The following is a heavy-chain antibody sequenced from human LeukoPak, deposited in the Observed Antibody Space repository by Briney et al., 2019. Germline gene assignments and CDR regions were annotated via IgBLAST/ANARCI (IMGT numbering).Heavy chain of an antibody. CDR2: IYYSGST. V-gene: IGHV4-59*01. J-gene: IGHJ5*01. D-gene: IGHD3-22*01. CDR3: ARGPYYYSSGFDW. CDR1: GGSINNYY. Sequence: SETLSLTCTVSGGSINNYYWSWIRQPPGKGLEWSGYIYYSGSTNYTPPLKSRVTISVDRSRNQFSLKLSSVTAADTAVYYCARGPYYYSSGFDWWGQGTLVTVSS.